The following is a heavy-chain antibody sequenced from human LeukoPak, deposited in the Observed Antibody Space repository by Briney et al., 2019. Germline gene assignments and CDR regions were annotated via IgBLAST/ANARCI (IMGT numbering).Heavy chain of an antibody. D-gene: IGHD6-13*01. Sequence: SETLSLTCTVSGGSISGLYWSWIRQPAGKGLEWIGHIYTTGNTNYNPSLKSRVTMSVDTSNNQFSLKLSSVTAADTAVYYCARDSSSWYRGFDNWGQGTLVTVSA. CDR3: ARDSSSWYRGFDN. CDR2: IYTTGNT. V-gene: IGHV4-4*07. CDR1: GGSISGLY. J-gene: IGHJ4*02.